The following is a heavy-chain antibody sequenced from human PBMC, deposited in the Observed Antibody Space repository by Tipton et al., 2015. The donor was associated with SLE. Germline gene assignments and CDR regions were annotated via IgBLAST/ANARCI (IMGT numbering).Heavy chain of an antibody. CDR2: MNPSYGNT. Sequence: QSGAEVEKPGASVKVSCKASGSTFSNYDINWVRQAAGQGLEWMGWMNPSYGNTAYAQKFQGRVTLSRDTSTNTAYMELSSLRSEDTAVYYCALRWPDTWTTVYWGQGTLVTVSS. J-gene: IGHJ4*02. CDR3: ALRWPDTWTTVY. D-gene: IGHD5-12*01. CDR1: GSTFSNYD. V-gene: IGHV1-8*01.